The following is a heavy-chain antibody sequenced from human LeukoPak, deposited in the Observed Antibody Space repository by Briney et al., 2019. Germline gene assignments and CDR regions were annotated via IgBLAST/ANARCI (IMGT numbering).Heavy chain of an antibody. J-gene: IGHJ3*02. Sequence: SETLSLTCAVYGGSFSGYYWSWIRQPPGKGLEWIGEINHSGSTNYNPSPKSRVTISVDTSKNQFSLKLSSVTAADTAVYYCARGTYCSSTSCYTLGAAFDIWGQGTMVTVSS. D-gene: IGHD2-2*02. CDR1: GGSFSGYY. V-gene: IGHV4-34*01. CDR2: INHSGST. CDR3: ARGTYCSSTSCYTLGAAFDI.